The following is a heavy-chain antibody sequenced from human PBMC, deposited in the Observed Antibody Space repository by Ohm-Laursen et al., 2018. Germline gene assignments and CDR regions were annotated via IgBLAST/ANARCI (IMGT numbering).Heavy chain of an antibody. CDR3: AKDHTTGTTPFDY. V-gene: IGHV3-23*01. CDR1: GFTFSTYG. Sequence: SLRLSCAASGFTFSTYGMSWVRQAPGRGLEWVSAMSGSGDSIYYADSVKGRFTISRDNSKNTLYLQMNSLRAEDTSVYYCAKDHTTGTTPFDYWGQGTLVTVSS. J-gene: IGHJ4*02. D-gene: IGHD1-1*01. CDR2: MSGSGDSI.